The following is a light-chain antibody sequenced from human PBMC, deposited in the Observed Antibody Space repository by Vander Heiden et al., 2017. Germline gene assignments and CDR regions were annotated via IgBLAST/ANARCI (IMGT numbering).Light chain of an antibody. CDR2: DVS. J-gene: IGLJ3*02. CDR3: CSYAGSYTYWV. CDR1: SSDVGGYNY. V-gene: IGLV2-11*01. Sequence: QSALTQPRSVSGSPGQSVPISCPGTSSDVGGYNYVSWYQQHPGKAPKLMIYDVSKRPSGVPDRFSGSKSGNTASLTISGLQAEDEADYYCCSYAGSYTYWVFGGGTKLTVL.